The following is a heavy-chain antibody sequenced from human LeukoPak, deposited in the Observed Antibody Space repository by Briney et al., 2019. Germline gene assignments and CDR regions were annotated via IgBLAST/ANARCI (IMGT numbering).Heavy chain of an antibody. CDR1: GGSITSGGYF. Sequence: PSEPLSLTCTVSGGSITSGGYFWSSICRHPGKGLEWIGYIYYSGSTNYNPSLKSRVTISLDTSKNQFSLRLTSVTAADTAVYYCAIKAYDGSADYWGQGTLVSVSS. J-gene: IGHJ4*02. D-gene: IGHD3-22*01. CDR3: AIKAYDGSADY. CDR2: IYYSGST. V-gene: IGHV4-31*03.